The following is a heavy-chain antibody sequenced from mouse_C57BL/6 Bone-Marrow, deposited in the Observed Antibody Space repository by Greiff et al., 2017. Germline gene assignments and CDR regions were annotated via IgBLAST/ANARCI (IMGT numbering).Heavy chain of an antibody. Sequence: QVQLQQSGAELVRPGASVKLSCKASGYTFTDYYINWVKQRPGQGLEWIARIYPGSGNTYYNEKFKGKATLTAEKSSSTAYMQLSSLTSEDSAVYFCARPDYEGFAYWGQGTLVTVSA. D-gene: IGHD2-4*01. J-gene: IGHJ3*01. V-gene: IGHV1-76*01. CDR3: ARPDYEGFAY. CDR2: IYPGSGNT. CDR1: GYTFTDYY.